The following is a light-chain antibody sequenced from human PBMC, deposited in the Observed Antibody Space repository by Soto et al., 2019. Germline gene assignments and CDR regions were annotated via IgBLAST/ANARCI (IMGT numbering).Light chain of an antibody. J-gene: IGKJ2*01. CDR1: QSVSSY. V-gene: IGKV3-11*01. Sequence: DIVLTQSPATLSLSPGEIATLSCRASQSVSSYLAWYQQRPGHVPRLLIYDASKRATGIPARFSASGSGTDFTLTISSLEPEDFAIYFCQQRSNWPPMYTFGQGTKLEIK. CDR3: QQRSNWPPMYT. CDR2: DAS.